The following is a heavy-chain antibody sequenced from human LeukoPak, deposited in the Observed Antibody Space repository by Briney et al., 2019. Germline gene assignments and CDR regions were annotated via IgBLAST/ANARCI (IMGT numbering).Heavy chain of an antibody. CDR3: AREALHYYGSGSYYKDYDY. CDR1: GFTFSSYS. V-gene: IGHV3-48*04. Sequence: PGGSLRLSCAASGFTFSSYSMNWVRQAPGKGLEWVSYISSSSSTIYYADSVKGRFTISRDNAKNSLYLQMNSLRAEDTAVYYCAREALHYYGSGSYYKDYDYWGQGTLVTVSS. CDR2: ISSSSSTI. J-gene: IGHJ4*02. D-gene: IGHD3-10*01.